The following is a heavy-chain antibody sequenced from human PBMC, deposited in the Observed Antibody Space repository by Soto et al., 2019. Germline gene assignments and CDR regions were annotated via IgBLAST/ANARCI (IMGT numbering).Heavy chain of an antibody. CDR3: ARSQASKYYYILSGYYPQAYYYYGMDV. CDR1: GGSISSYY. J-gene: IGHJ6*02. CDR2: IYYRGST. Sequence: TSETLSLTWTVSGGSISSYYWSWIRQPPGEGLEWIGYIYYRGSTNYNPSLKSRVTISVDTSKNQFSLKLSSVTAADTAVYYCARSQASKYYYILSGYYPQAYYYYGMDVWGQGTTVTVSS. D-gene: IGHD3-9*01. V-gene: IGHV4-59*01.